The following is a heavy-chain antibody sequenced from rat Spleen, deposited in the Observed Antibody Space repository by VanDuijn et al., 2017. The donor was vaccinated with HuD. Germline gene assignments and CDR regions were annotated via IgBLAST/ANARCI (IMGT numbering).Heavy chain of an antibody. CDR3: ARHSNSGYIDY. CDR2: IIYDGSST. J-gene: IGHJ2*01. CDR1: GFTFSDYA. D-gene: IGHD4-4*01. V-gene: IGHV5-17*01. Sequence: EVQLVESGGGLVQPGRSLKLSCAASGFTFSDYAMAWVRQAPKKGLEWVATIIYDGSSTYYRDSVKGRFTISRDNAKSTLYLQMDSLRSEDTATYYCARHSNSGYIDYWGQGVMVTVSS.